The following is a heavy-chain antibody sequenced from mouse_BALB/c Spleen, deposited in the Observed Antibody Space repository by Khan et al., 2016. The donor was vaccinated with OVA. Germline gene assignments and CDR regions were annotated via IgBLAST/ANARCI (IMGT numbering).Heavy chain of an antibody. J-gene: IGHJ4*01. V-gene: IGHV3-2*02. CDR3: ASDVSRYNYAMDY. CDR2: ISSSGST. D-gene: IGHD1-3*01. Sequence: DVKLQESGPGLVKPPQSLSLTCTCTGYSITSDYAWNWLTQFPGNKLEWMGYISSSGSTNYNSCLQSRISITRDTSKNQFFLQLNSVTTEDTATYYCASDVSRYNYAMDYWGQGTSVTVSS. CDR1: GYSITSDYA.